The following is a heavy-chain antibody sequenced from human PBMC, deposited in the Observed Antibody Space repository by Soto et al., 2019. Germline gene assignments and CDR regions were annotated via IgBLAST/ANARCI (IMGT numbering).Heavy chain of an antibody. D-gene: IGHD2-2*01. J-gene: IGHJ3*02. CDR1: GYTFTSYD. CDR3: AGHAYAHRKAFDI. V-gene: IGHV1-8*01. CDR2: MNPNSGNT. Sequence: ASVKVSCKASGYTFTSYDINWVRQATGQGLEWMGWMNPNSGNTGYAQKFQGRVTMTRNTSISTAYMELSSLRSEDTAVYYCAGHAYAHRKAFDIWGQGTMVTVSS.